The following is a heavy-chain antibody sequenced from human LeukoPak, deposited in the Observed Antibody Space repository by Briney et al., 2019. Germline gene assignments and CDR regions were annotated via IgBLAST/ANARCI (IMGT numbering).Heavy chain of an antibody. D-gene: IGHD2-2*01. CDR1: GGSISSYY. CDR3: ARGGSRSYTSSTLDY. Sequence: SETLSLXCTVSGGSISSYYWSWIRQPPGKGLEWIGSISYSGSTNYNPSLKSRVTISMDTSKNRFSLKLSSVTAADTAVYYCARGGSRSYTSSTLDYWGQGTLVTVSS. V-gene: IGHV4-59*01. J-gene: IGHJ4*02. CDR2: ISYSGST.